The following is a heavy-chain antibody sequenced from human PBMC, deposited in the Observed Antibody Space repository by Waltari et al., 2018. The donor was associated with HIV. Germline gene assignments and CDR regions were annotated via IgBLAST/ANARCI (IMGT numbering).Heavy chain of an antibody. D-gene: IGHD2-2*01. CDR1: GYSFTSYW. CDR3: ARGSDIVVVPAANLDY. Sequence: EVQLVQSGAEVKKPGESLKISCKGSGYSFTSYWIGWVRQMPGKGLEWMGIIYPGDSDTRYSPSFQGQVTISADKSISTAYLQWSSLKASDTAMYYCARGSDIVVVPAANLDYWGQGTLVTVSS. J-gene: IGHJ4*02. V-gene: IGHV5-51*03. CDR2: IYPGDSDT.